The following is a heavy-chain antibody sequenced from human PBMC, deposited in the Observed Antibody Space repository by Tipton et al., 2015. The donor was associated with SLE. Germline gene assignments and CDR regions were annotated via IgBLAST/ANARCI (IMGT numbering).Heavy chain of an antibody. J-gene: IGHJ4*02. V-gene: IGHV4-61*02. CDR3: ARGDSNGYFAY. CDR2: IYTSGST. CDR1: GGSIISSIYY. Sequence: TLSLTCNVSGGSIISSIYYWTWMRQPAGKGLEWIGRIYTSGSTTYNPSLESRVTISVDTSKNQFSLKLSSVTAADTAVYYCARGDSNGYFAYWGQGTLVTVSS. D-gene: IGHD3-22*01.